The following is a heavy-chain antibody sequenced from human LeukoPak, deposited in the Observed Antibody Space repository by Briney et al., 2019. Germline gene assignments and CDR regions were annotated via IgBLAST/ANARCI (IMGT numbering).Heavy chain of an antibody. CDR2: INHSGST. J-gene: IGHJ3*02. D-gene: IGHD1-26*01. Sequence: PSETLSLTCAVYGGSFSGYYWSWIRQPPGKGLEWIGAINHSGSTNYNPSLKSRVTISLDTSKNQFSLKLSSVTAADTAVYYCARVGAEPDDAFDIWGQGTMVTVSS. V-gene: IGHV4-34*01. CDR1: GGSFSGYY. CDR3: ARVGAEPDDAFDI.